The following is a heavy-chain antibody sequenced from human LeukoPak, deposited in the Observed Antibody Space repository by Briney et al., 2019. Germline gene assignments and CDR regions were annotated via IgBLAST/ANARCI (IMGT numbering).Heavy chain of an antibody. CDR3: ARGALYYYGSSGCDY. D-gene: IGHD3-22*01. CDR1: GFTFSDYY. V-gene: IGHV3-11*01. Sequence: GGSLRLSCAASGFTFSDYYMSWIRQAPGKGLEWVSYIRTSDTTIYYADSVKGRFTISRDNAKNSLYLQMNSLRAEDTAVYYCARGALYYYGSSGCDYWGQGTLVTVSS. J-gene: IGHJ4*02. CDR2: IRTSDTTI.